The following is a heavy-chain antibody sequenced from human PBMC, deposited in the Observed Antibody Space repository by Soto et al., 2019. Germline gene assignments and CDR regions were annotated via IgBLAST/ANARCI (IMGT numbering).Heavy chain of an antibody. J-gene: IGHJ2*01. CDR2: ITWNSGII. D-gene: IGHD6-13*01. CDR3: AKDQGYSTSYYGYVDL. V-gene: IGHV3-9*03. Sequence: EVQLVESGGGLVQPGRSLRLSCAASGFTFDDYAMHWVRQPPGKGLEWVSGITWNSGIIGYADSVKGRFTISRDNAKNSLDLQMNSLRPEDMALYYCAKDQGYSTSYYGYVDLWGRGTLVTVSS. CDR1: GFTFDDYA.